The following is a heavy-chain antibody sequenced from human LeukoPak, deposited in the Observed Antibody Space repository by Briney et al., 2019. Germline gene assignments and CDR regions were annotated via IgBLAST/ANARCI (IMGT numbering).Heavy chain of an antibody. J-gene: IGHJ4*02. D-gene: IGHD3-3*01. Sequence: ASVKVSCKASGYTFTGYYMHWVRQAPGQGLEWMGWINPNSGGTNYAQKFQGRVTMTTDTSTSTAYMELRSLRSDDTAVYYCARVHYDFWSGYWASYFDYWGQGTLVTVSS. V-gene: IGHV1-2*02. CDR3: ARVHYDFWSGYWASYFDY. CDR2: INPNSGGT. CDR1: GYTFTGYY.